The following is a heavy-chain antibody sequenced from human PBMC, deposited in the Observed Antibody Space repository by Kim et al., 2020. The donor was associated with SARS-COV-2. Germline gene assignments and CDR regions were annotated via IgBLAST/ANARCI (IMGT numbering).Heavy chain of an antibody. Sequence: DPWSGRFTISRDNSKNALYLQMNGLRAEDTAVYGCAGVVVGEQLAPMFDYWGQGTLVTVSS. J-gene: IGHJ4*02. CDR3: AGVVVGEQLAPMFDY. V-gene: IGHV3-30*01. D-gene: IGHD6-13*01.